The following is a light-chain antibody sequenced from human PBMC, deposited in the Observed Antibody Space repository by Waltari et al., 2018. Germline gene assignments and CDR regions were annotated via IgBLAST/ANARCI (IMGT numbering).Light chain of an antibody. J-gene: IGLJ2*01. CDR3: CSYAGSSTLL. CDR1: SSDVGCYNL. V-gene: IGLV2-23*01. CDR2: EVS. Sequence: QSALTHPASVSGSPGQSTTISSPGTSSDVGCYNLVSWYQQHPGKAPKLMIYEVSKWPSGVSNRFSGSKSGNTASLTISGLQAEDEADYYCCSYAGSSTLLFGGGTKVTVL.